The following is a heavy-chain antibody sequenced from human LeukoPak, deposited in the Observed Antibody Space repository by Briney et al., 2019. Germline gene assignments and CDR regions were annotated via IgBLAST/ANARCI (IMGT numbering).Heavy chain of an antibody. CDR2: IYHSGST. CDR3: TRHQWWLAPRNFDY. J-gene: IGHJ4*02. Sequence: SETLSLTCTVSGGSISSNYWGWIRQPPGEGLEWIGSIYHSGSTYYNPSLKSRVTISVDTSKNQFSLKLSSVTAADMAVYYCTRHQWWLAPRNFDYWGQGTLVTVSS. D-gene: IGHD2-8*01. V-gene: IGHV4-39*01. CDR1: GGSISSNY.